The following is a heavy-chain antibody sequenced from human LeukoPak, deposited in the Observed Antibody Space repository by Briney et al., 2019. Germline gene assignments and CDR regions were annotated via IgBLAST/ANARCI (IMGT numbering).Heavy chain of an antibody. V-gene: IGHV3-23*01. Sequence: PGGSLRLSCAASGFTFSSYEMNWVRQAPGKGLEWVSAISDSGGTTYYADSVKGRFTISRDNSKNTLYLQMNSLRDEDTAVYYCAKGVRLGAITMIRGVRRTYYYMDVWGKGTTVTISS. CDR2: ISDSGGTT. D-gene: IGHD3-10*01. CDR1: GFTFSSYE. CDR3: AKGVRLGAITMIRGVRRTYYYMDV. J-gene: IGHJ6*03.